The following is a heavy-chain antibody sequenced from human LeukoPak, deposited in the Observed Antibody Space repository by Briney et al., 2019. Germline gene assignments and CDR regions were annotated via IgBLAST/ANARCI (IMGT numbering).Heavy chain of an antibody. CDR1: GGSISSYY. CDR3: ARENCSSTSCSLSGWFDP. V-gene: IGHV4-30-4*08. J-gene: IGHJ5*02. Sequence: SETLSLTCTVSGGSISSYYWSWIRQPPGKGLEWTGYIYYSGSTYYNPSLKSRVTISVDTSKNQFSLKLSSVTAADTAVYYCARENCSSTSCSLSGWFDPWGQGTLVTVSS. D-gene: IGHD2-2*01. CDR2: IYYSGST.